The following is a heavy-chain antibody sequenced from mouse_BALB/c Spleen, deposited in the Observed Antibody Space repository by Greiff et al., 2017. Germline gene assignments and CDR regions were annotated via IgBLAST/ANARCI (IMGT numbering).Heavy chain of an antibody. V-gene: IGHV5-6-5*01. J-gene: IGHJ1*01. CDR2: ISSGGST. Sequence: EVKLVESGGGLVKPGGSLKLSCAASGFTFSSYAMSWVRQTPEKRLEWVASISSGGSTYYPDSVKGRFTISRDNARNILYLQMSSLRSEDTAMYYCARDYYGSSTSYWYFDVWGAGTTVTVSS. CDR1: GFTFSSYA. D-gene: IGHD1-1*01. CDR3: ARDYYGSSTSYWYFDV.